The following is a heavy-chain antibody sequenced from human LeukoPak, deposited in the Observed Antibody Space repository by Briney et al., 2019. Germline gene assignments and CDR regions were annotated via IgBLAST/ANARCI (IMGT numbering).Heavy chain of an antibody. V-gene: IGHV4-59*01. J-gene: IGHJ4*02. D-gene: IGHD4-23*01. CDR3: ARNYGGRQYYFDY. Sequence: SETLSLTCTVSGGSISSYCWSWIRQPPGKGLEWIGYIYYSGSTNYNPSLKSRVTISVDTSKNQFSLKLSSVTAADTAVYYCARNYGGRQYYFDYWGQGTLVTVSS. CDR2: IYYSGST. CDR1: GGSISSYC.